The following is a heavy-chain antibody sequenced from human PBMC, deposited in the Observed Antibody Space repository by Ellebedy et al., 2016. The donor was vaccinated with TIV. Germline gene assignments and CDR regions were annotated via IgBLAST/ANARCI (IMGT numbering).Heavy chain of an antibody. D-gene: IGHD6-13*01. CDR1: GGTLSSYG. CDR3: ARVLASYSSSWYYYYGMDV. J-gene: IGHJ6*02. Sequence: ASVKVSCKAFGGTLSSYGISWVRQAPGQGLEWLGWISVHNGNTNYAQNFQGRVTMTWDTSTSTVYMELSSLRSEDTAVYYCARVLASYSSSWYYYYGMDVWGQGTTVTVSS. V-gene: IGHV1-18*01. CDR2: ISVHNGNT.